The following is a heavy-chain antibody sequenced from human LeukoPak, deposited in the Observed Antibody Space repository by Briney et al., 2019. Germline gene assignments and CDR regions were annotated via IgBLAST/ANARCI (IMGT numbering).Heavy chain of an antibody. D-gene: IGHD3-10*01. CDR3: ARRITMVPYSQRWFDP. V-gene: IGHV4-34*01. CDR1: GGSFSGYY. Sequence: PSETLSLTCAVYGGSFSGYYWSWIRQPPGKGLEWIGEINHSGSTNYNPSLKSRVTISVDTSKNQFSLKLSSVTAADTAVYYCARRITMVPYSQRWFDPWGQGTLVTVSS. J-gene: IGHJ5*02. CDR2: INHSGST.